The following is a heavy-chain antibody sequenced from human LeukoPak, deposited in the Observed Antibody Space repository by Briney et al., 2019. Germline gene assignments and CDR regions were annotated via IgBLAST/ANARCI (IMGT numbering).Heavy chain of an antibody. D-gene: IGHD3-10*01. CDR1: QYSISSGYF. J-gene: IGHJ5*02. V-gene: IGHV4-38-2*01. Sequence: SSDTLSLTCSVSQYSISSGYFWGWIRQSPGKGLDWIGSIYHRGNRYYNPSLESRATMSVDMSKNQFSLKLSSVPAADTAVYYCARAFPRGDALRKNNWFDPWGQGTLVTVSS. CDR2: IYHRGNR. CDR3: ARAFPRGDALRKNNWFDP.